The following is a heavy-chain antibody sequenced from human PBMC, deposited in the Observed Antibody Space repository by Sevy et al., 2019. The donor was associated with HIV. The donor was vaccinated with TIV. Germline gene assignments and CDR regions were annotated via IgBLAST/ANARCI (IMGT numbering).Heavy chain of an antibody. CDR2: IYPGDSDT. CDR3: ARTRIWFGELLRPYAFDI. D-gene: IGHD3-10*01. V-gene: IGHV5-51*01. J-gene: IGHJ3*02. Sequence: GESLKISCKGSGYSFTSYWIGWVRQMPGKGLEWMGIIYPGDSDTRYSPSFQGQVTISADKSISTAYLQWSSLKASDTAMYYCARTRIWFGELLRPYAFDIWGQRTMVTVSS. CDR1: GYSFTSYW.